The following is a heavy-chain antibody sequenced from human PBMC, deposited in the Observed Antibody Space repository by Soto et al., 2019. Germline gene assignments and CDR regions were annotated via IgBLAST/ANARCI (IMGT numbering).Heavy chain of an antibody. J-gene: IGHJ6*02. D-gene: IGHD3-3*01. V-gene: IGHV3-30*18. CDR1: GFTFSTYG. CDR2: ISYDGTNR. CDR3: AKDQSGYDHYAMDV. Sequence: QVQLVESGGGVVQPGRSLRLSCAASGFTFSTYGMHWVRQAPGKGLEWVAVISYDGTNRNHADSVKGRFTISRDNSKNTLHLQMSNLRAEDTAVYYCAKDQSGYDHYAMDVWGQGTAVTVSS.